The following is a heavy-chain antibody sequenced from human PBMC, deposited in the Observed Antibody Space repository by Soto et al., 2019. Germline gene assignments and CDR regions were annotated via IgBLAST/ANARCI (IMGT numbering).Heavy chain of an antibody. Sequence: GGSLRLSCAASGLSVRNNYMSWVRQAPGKGLEWVSILFSGGTTAYADAVKGRFTISRDTSKNTLSLQMKSLRAEDTAVYYCSSEDGAAHSGAFWGQGTLVTVSS. D-gene: IGHD1-26*01. CDR2: LFSGGTT. J-gene: IGHJ4*02. CDR3: SSEDGAAHSGAF. V-gene: IGHV3-53*01. CDR1: GLSVRNNY.